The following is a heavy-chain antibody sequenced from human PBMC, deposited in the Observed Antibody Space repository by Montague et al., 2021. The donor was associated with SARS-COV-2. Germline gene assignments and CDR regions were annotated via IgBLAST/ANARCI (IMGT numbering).Heavy chain of an antibody. J-gene: IGHJ4*02. Sequence: SETLSLTCAVYGASSSNYYWSWIRQSPGKGLEWVGEINHSGYTDYNPSLESRLTISLDSSKKQFSPKMTSVTAADTAIYYCASAPRYSFGFWAYWGQGTLVSVSS. CDR1: GASSSNYY. D-gene: IGHD5-12*01. CDR2: INHSGYT. V-gene: IGHV4-34*01. CDR3: ASAPRYSFGFWAY.